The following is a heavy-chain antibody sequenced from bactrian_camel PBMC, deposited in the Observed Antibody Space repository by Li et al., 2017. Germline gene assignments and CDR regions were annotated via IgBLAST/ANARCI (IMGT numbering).Heavy chain of an antibody. V-gene: IGHV3S42*01. CDR2: INSGGGST. Sequence: VQLVESGGDSVQAGGSLRLSCAASGFTFSSYAMSWVRQAPGKGLEWVSAINSGGGSTLYADPVKGRFTISRDNAKNTLYLQMNSLKTEDTAVYYCATAYWGQGTQVTV. CDR1: GFTFSSYA. J-gene: IGHJ4*01. CDR3: ATAY.